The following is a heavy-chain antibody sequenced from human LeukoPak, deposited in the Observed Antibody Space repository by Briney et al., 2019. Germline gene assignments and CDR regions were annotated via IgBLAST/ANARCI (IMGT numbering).Heavy chain of an antibody. D-gene: IGHD7-27*01. CDR1: GYTFTSYD. CDR3: AKVPRELTGK. J-gene: IGHJ4*02. V-gene: IGHV1-8*01. Sequence: ASVKVSCKASGYTFTSYDINWVRQATGQGLEWMGYMNPNSGYTVYAQKFQGRVTMTRNISISTAYMELSSLRSEDTAVYYCAKVPRELTGKWGQGTLVTVS. CDR2: MNPNSGYT.